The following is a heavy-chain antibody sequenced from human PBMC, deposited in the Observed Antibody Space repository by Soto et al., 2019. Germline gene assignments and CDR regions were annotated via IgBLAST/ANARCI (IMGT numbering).Heavy chain of an antibody. Sequence: QERLVESGGGVVQPGRSLRLSCAVSGFTFSDYAMHWVRQAPGKGLEWVALIWHDELNEFYADSVRGRFTLSRDISNNPSYLQMNRLSPADTAVYYCTKSRGAAYNWGPGLDQWGQATLVTVSS. D-gene: IGHD1-1*01. CDR2: IWHDELNE. CDR3: TKSRGAAYNWGPGLDQ. V-gene: IGHV3-33*08. CDR1: GFTFSDYA. J-gene: IGHJ5*02.